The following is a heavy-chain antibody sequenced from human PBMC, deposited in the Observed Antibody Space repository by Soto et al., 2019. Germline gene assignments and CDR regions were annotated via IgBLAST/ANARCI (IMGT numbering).Heavy chain of an antibody. J-gene: IGHJ4*02. Sequence: TLSLSCGISGDSVSNNRVTWHWIRQSPSRGLEWLGRIYYSSRWYTYYAITVKSQMTISPDTSKHQFSLQLNSLSPEDTAVYFCVRDYIVDSMDLFDYWGRGTLVTVSS. D-gene: IGHD5-12*01. V-gene: IGHV6-1*01. CDR1: GDSVSNNRVT. CDR2: IYYSSRWYT. CDR3: VRDYIVDSMDLFDY.